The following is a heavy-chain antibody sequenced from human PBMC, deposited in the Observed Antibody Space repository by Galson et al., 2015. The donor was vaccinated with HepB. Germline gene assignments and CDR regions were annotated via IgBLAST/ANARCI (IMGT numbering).Heavy chain of an antibody. J-gene: IGHJ5*02. CDR3: ARDKAGGWDP. V-gene: IGHV3-30*04. CDR2: ISYDGSNK. Sequence: SLRLSCAASGFTFSSYAMHWVRQAPGKGLEWVAVISYDGSNKYYADSVKGRFTISRDNSKNTLYLQMNSLRAEDTAVYYCARDKAGGWDPWGQGTLVTVSS. CDR1: GFTFSSYA. D-gene: IGHD6-19*01.